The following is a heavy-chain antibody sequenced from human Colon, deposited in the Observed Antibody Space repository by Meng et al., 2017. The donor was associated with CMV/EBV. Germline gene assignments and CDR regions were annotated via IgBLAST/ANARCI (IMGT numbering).Heavy chain of an antibody. D-gene: IGHD6-25*01. V-gene: IGHV3-21*04. CDR2: ISSVGTYI. CDR1: GFPFNNYR. J-gene: IGHJ4*02. CDR3: AKSGLGLFDS. Sequence: GESLKISCAGSGFPFNNYRMNWVRLAPGRGLEWVSSISSVGTYISYADSAKGRFTISRDNAKKSLYLQMDSLGLEDTALYYCAKSGLGLFDSWGQGTLVTVSS.